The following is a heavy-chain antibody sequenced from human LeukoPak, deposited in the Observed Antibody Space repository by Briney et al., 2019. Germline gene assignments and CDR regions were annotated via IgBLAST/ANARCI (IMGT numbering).Heavy chain of an antibody. CDR1: GFTFSSYA. D-gene: IGHD3-16*01. CDR3: ARADLGEAFDI. CDR2: ISSSSSYI. J-gene: IGHJ3*02. Sequence: GGSLRLSCAASGFTFSSYAMSWVRQAPGKGLEWVSSISSSSSYIFYADSVKGRFTISRDNAKNSLYLQMNSLRAEDTALYYCARADLGEAFDIWGQGTMVTVSS. V-gene: IGHV3-21*04.